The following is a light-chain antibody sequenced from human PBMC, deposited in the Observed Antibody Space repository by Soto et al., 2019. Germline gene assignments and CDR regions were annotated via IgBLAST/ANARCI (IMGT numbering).Light chain of an antibody. CDR1: QGVRKY. CDR2: GES. V-gene: IGKV1-16*01. Sequence: DIQMTQSPSSLSASVGDSVTITCRASQGVRKYLGWFQQKPGKAPKSLIYGESDLDRGVPSRFSGSGSGTDFTLTISSLQPEDFATYYCQQYNTFPLTFGGGTRVEIK. J-gene: IGKJ4*01. CDR3: QQYNTFPLT.